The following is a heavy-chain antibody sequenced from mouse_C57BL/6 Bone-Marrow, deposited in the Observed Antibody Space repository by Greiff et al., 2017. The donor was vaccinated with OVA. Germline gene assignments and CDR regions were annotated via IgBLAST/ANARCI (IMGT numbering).Heavy chain of an antibody. Sequence: QVQLQQPGAELVKPGASVKLSCKASGYTFTSYWMQWVKQRPGQGLEWIGEIDPSDSSTNYNQKFKGKATLTVDTSSSTAYMKLSSLTSEDSAVYYCARDYGSSYAMDYWGQGTSVTVSS. D-gene: IGHD1-1*01. CDR1: GYTFTSYW. CDR3: ARDYGSSYAMDY. CDR2: IDPSDSST. J-gene: IGHJ4*01. V-gene: IGHV1-50*01.